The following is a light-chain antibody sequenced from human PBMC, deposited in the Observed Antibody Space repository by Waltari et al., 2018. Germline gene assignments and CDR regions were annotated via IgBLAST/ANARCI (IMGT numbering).Light chain of an antibody. CDR2: DVP. Sequence: QSALTQPASVSGSPGQSITISCTGTSSDVGGYDYVSWYQQHPGKAPTLMIFDVPTRPSGVSDRFSGSKSGNTASLTMSGLHTEDEADYYCASYTSSKTWVFGGGTKLTVL. J-gene: IGLJ3*02. CDR1: SSDVGGYDY. V-gene: IGLV2-14*01. CDR3: ASYTSSKTWV.